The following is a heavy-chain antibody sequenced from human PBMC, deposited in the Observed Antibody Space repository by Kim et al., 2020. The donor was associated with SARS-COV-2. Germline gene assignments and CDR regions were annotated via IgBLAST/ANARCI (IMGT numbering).Heavy chain of an antibody. V-gene: IGHV4-59*08. Sequence: SETLSPTCTVSGGSISSYYWSWIRQPPGKGLEWIGYIYYSGSTNYNPSLKSRVTISVDTSKNQFSLKLSSVTAADTAVYYCARAPVVVVAANYYYYGMDV. J-gene: IGHJ6*01. D-gene: IGHD2-15*01. CDR2: IYYSGST. CDR3: ARAPVVVVAANYYYYGMDV. CDR1: GGSISSYY.